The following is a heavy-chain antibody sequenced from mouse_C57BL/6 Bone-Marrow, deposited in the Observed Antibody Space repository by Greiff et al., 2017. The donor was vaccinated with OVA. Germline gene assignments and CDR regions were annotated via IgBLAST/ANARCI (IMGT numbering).Heavy chain of an antibody. D-gene: IGHD1-1*01. Sequence: QVHVKQSGPELVKPGASVKISCKASGYAFSSSWMNWVKQRPGKGLEWIGRIYPGDGDTNYNGKFKGKATLTADKSSSTAYMQLSSLTSEDSAVYFCARGYYGSSLAYWGQGTLVTVSA. V-gene: IGHV1-82*01. J-gene: IGHJ3*01. CDR2: IYPGDGDT. CDR1: GYAFSSSW. CDR3: ARGYYGSSLAY.